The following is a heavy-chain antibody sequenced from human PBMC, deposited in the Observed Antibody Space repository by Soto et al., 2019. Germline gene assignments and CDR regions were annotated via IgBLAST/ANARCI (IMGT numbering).Heavy chain of an antibody. Sequence: ASVKVSCKASGYTFTGYYMHWVRQAPGQGLEWMGWINPNSGGTNYAQKFQGRVTMTRDTSISTAYMELSRPRSDDTAVYYCARDGPYYYDSSGYYSPGFFDYWGQGTLVTVSS. CDR2: INPNSGGT. J-gene: IGHJ4*02. CDR3: ARDGPYYYDSSGYYSPGFFDY. CDR1: GYTFTGYY. D-gene: IGHD3-22*01. V-gene: IGHV1-2*02.